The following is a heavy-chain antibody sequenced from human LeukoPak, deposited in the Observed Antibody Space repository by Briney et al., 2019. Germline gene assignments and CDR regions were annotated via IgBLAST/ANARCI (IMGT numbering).Heavy chain of an antibody. J-gene: IGHJ4*02. D-gene: IGHD6-19*01. V-gene: IGHV3-30-3*01. CDR2: ISYDGSNK. CDR3: AGSSGWWAHDY. Sequence: GRSLRLSCAASGFTFSSYAMHWVRQAPGKGLEWVAVISYDGSNKYYADSVKGRFTISRDNSKNTLYVQMVSLRAEDTAIYYCAGSSGWWAHDYWGQGTLVTVSS. CDR1: GFTFSSYA.